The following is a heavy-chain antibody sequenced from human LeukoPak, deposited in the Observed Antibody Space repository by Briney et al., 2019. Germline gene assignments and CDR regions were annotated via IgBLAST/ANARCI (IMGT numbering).Heavy chain of an antibody. D-gene: IGHD2-2*01. CDR2: IREDGSEK. Sequence: GGSLRLSCAGSGFTFSAYWMSWVRQAPGKGLEWVATIREDGSEKYYVDSVKGRFTISRDNSNNTLYLQMNSLRAEDTAMYYCASQQICSSTSCYAPWYYYGMDVWGQGTTVTVSS. V-gene: IGHV3-7*01. J-gene: IGHJ6*02. CDR3: ASQQICSSTSCYAPWYYYGMDV. CDR1: GFTFSAYW.